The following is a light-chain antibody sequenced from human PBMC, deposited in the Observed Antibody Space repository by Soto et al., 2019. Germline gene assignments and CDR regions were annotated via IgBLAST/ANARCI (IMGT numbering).Light chain of an antibody. Sequence: EIVLTQSPDTLSVSPGERATLSCRASQSVSSQLAWYQQKPGQAPRLLIYDASNRATGIPARFSGSGSGTDFTLTISSLEPEDFAVYYCQQRSDWLLTVGGGTKLEIK. V-gene: IGKV3-11*01. J-gene: IGKJ4*01. CDR3: QQRSDWLLT. CDR2: DAS. CDR1: QSVSSQ.